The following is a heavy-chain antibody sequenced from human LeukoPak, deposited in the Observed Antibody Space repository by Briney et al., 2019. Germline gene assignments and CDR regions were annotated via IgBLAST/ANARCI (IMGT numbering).Heavy chain of an antibody. CDR1: GFTFNSYA. Sequence: GGSLRLSCTASGFTFNSYALHWVRQAPGKGLEWVSVIYSGGSTYYADSVKGRFTIPRHNSKNTLYLQMNSLRAEDTAVYYCARSGGIEAFDIWGQGTMVTVSS. J-gene: IGHJ3*02. CDR3: ARSGGIEAFDI. CDR2: IYSGGST. V-gene: IGHV3-53*04.